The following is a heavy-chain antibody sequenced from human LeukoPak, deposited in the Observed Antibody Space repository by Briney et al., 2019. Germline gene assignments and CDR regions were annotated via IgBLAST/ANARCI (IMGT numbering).Heavy chain of an antibody. J-gene: IGHJ4*02. V-gene: IGHV3-74*01. Sequence: GGSLRLSCAASGFTFSSYGIHWVRQAPGKGLVWVSRINRDGSSTSYADSVKRRFTISRDNTKNTLHLQMNSLRAEDTAVYYCAGGGYTYGLYWGQGDLVTVSS. CDR2: INRDGSST. CDR3: AGGGYTYGLY. CDR1: GFTFSSYG. D-gene: IGHD5-18*01.